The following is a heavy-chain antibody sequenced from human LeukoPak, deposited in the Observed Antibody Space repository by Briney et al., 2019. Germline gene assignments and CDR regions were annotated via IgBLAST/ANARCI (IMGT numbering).Heavy chain of an antibody. CDR2: IYTSGST. CDR1: GGSISSYY. J-gene: IGHJ5*02. CDR3: ARGWYCSGGSCYSTPWFDP. D-gene: IGHD2-15*01. Sequence: SETLSLTCTVSGGSISSYYWSWIRQPAGKGLEWIGRIYTSGSTNYNPSLKSRVTMSVDTSENQFSLKLSSVTAADTAVYYCARGWYCSGGSCYSTPWFDPWGQGTLVTVSS. V-gene: IGHV4-4*07.